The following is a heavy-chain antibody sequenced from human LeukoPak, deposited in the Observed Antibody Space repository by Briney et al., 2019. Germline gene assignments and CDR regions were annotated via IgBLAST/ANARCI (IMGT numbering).Heavy chain of an antibody. CDR1: GYTFTSYD. CDR3: ARGWGIAAAGQTDY. D-gene: IGHD6-13*01. V-gene: IGHV1-8*01. Sequence: ASVKVSCKASGYTFTSYDINWVRQATGQGLEWMGWMNPNSGNTGYAQKFQGRVPMTRNTSISTAYMELSSLRSEDTAVYYCARGWGIAAAGQTDYWGQGTLVTVSS. J-gene: IGHJ4*02. CDR2: MNPNSGNT.